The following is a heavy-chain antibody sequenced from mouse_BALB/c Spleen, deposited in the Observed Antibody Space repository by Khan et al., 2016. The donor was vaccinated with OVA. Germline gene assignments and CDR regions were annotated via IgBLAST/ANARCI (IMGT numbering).Heavy chain of an antibody. CDR1: GYSITSDYA. J-gene: IGHJ4*01. Sequence: VQLKESGPGLVKPSQSLCLTCTVTGYSITSDYAWNWIRQFPGNKLEWMGYISYSGSTNYNPALKSRISITRDTSKNKFYLQLNSVTTEDTATXYCARDSSRYNYAMDYWGQGTSVTVSS. CDR2: ISYSGST. CDR3: ARDSSRYNYAMDY. V-gene: IGHV3-2*02. D-gene: IGHD2-12*01.